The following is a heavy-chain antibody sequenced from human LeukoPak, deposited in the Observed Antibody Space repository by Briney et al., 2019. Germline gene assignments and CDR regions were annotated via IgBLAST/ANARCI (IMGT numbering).Heavy chain of an antibody. CDR2: IYPGDSDT. D-gene: IGHD2-21*01. J-gene: IGHJ4*02. Sequence: KVSCKASGYSFTSYWIGWVRQMPGKGLEWMGIIYPGDSDTRYSPSFQGQVTISADKSISTAYLQWSSLKASDTAMYYCARRPAYCGGDCYFDYWGQGTLVTVSS. CDR3: ARRPAYCGGDCYFDY. CDR1: GYSFTSYW. V-gene: IGHV5-51*01.